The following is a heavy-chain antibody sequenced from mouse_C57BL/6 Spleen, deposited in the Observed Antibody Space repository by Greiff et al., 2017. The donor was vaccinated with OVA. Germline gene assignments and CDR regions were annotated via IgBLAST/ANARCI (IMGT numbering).Heavy chain of an antibody. CDR1: GYTFTSYT. V-gene: IGHV1-4*01. J-gene: IGHJ4*01. D-gene: IGHD4-1*01. CDR2: INPSSGYT. Sequence: QVQLKESGAELARPGASVKMSCKASGYTFTSYTMHWVKQRPGQGLEWIGYINPSSGYTKYNQKFKDKATLTADKSSSTAYMQLSSLTSEDSAVYYCAITGTYYYAMDYWGQGTSVTVSS. CDR3: AITGTYYYAMDY.